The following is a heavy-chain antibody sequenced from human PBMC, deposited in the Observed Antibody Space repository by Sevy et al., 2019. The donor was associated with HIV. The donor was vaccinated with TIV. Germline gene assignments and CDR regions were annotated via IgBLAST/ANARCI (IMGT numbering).Heavy chain of an antibody. CDR2: LKSDVYGGTV. J-gene: IGHJ4*02. V-gene: IGHV3-49*04. Sequence: GGSLRLSCTASGFTFGAYCMSWVRQAPGKGLEWVAFLKSDVYGGTVDHAASVRGRFVISRDDSKTIAYLQMNDVKTEDTGVYYCTRWKAAQSIFDYWGQGALVTVSS. D-gene: IGHD6-13*01. CDR3: TRWKAAQSIFDY. CDR1: GFTFGAYC.